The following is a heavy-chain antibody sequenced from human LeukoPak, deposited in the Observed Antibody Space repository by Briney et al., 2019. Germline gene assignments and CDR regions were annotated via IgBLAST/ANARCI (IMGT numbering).Heavy chain of an antibody. V-gene: IGHV4-30-4*07. Sequence: SETLSLTCAVSGGSISSGGYSWSWIRQPPGEGLEWIGYIYYSGSTYYNPSLKSRVTISVDTSKNQFSLKLSSVTAADTAVYYCARDRFDDYGDSGWFDPWGQGTLVTVSS. CDR2: IYYSGST. D-gene: IGHD4-17*01. J-gene: IGHJ5*02. CDR3: ARDRFDDYGDSGWFDP. CDR1: GGSISSGGYS.